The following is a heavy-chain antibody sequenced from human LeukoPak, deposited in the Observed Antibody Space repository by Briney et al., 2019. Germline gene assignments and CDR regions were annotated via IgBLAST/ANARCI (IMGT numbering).Heavy chain of an antibody. CDR3: ARERGSSWYLVLDY. CDR1: GFSFNSYA. Sequence: PGGSLRLSCAASGFSFNSYAMSWVRQAPGKGLEWVSSISAGGGDTYYADSVKGRFTVSRDGPKNTLYLQMNSLRAEDTAVYYCARERGSSWYLVLDYWGQGTLVTVSS. CDR2: ISAGGGDT. J-gene: IGHJ4*02. D-gene: IGHD6-13*01. V-gene: IGHV3-23*01.